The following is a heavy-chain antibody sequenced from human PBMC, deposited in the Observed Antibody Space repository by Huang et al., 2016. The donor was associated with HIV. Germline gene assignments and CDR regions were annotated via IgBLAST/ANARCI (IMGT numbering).Heavy chain of an antibody. CDR1: GFRLGSYS. Sequence: EVQLVESGGGLVKPGGSLGLSCEATGFRLGSYSMNWVRKARGKGREWVASITAGSSFRNYADSLKGRFTVSRDNGKNSLYLQIDNLRAEDTAIYYCARLGYHNDGRGFSNAFDIWGPGTVVTVFS. J-gene: IGHJ3*02. D-gene: IGHD3-22*01. CDR2: ITAGSSFR. V-gene: IGHV3-21*06. CDR3: ARLGYHNDGRGFSNAFDI.